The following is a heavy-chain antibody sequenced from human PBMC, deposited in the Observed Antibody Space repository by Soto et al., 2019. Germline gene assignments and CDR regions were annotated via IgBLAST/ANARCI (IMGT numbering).Heavy chain of an antibody. D-gene: IGHD6-19*01. CDR1: GFTFSSYS. J-gene: IGHJ4*02. CDR2: ISSSSSYI. V-gene: IGHV3-21*01. Sequence: PGGSLRLSCAASGFTFSSYSMNWVRQAPGKGLEWVSSISSSSSYIYYADSVKGRFTISRDNAKNSLYLQMNSLRAEDTAVYYCVRRRIAVADTAYWGQGTLVTVSS. CDR3: VRRRIAVADTAY.